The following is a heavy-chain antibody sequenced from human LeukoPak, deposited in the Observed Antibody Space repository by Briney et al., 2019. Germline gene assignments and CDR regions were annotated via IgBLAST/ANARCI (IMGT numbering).Heavy chain of an antibody. CDR3: AREYGDQGTRNFDY. Sequence: SETLSLTCTVSGASISTYFWTWIRQPAGKGLEWIGRIYPNGAINYNPSLKSRVTMSVDTSKNQFSLKLISVTAADTAVYYCAREYGDQGTRNFDYWGQGGLVTVSS. J-gene: IGHJ4*02. V-gene: IGHV4-4*07. CDR1: GASISTYF. CDR2: IYPNGAI. D-gene: IGHD4-17*01.